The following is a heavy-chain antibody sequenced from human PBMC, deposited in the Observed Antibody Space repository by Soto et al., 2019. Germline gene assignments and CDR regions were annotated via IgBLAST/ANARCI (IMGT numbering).Heavy chain of an antibody. D-gene: IGHD2-15*01. CDR2: ISGSGGST. Sequence: QAGGSLRLSCAASGFTFSSYAMSWVRQAPGKGLEWVSAISGSGGSTYYADSVKGRFTISRDNSKNTLYLQMNSLRAEDTAVYYCAKSVVAALRYYYGMDVWGQGTTVTVSS. CDR3: AKSVVAALRYYYGMDV. J-gene: IGHJ6*02. V-gene: IGHV3-23*01. CDR1: GFTFSSYA.